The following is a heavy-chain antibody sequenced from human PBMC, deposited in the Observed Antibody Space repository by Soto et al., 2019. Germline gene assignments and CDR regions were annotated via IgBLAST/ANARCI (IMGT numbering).Heavy chain of an antibody. CDR1: GGSIRPYY. J-gene: IGHJ4*02. CDR2: IYYTGST. V-gene: IGHV4-59*12. CDR3: ARGSPLSSSFPLDY. Sequence: QVQLQESGPGLVKPSETLSLTCTVFGGSIRPYYWSWIRQPPGKELEWIGYIYYTGSTNYSPSLKSRVTMSLDTSKNLLSLKLHSVTAADTAVYYCARGSPLSSSFPLDYWGQGALVAVSS. D-gene: IGHD6-6*01.